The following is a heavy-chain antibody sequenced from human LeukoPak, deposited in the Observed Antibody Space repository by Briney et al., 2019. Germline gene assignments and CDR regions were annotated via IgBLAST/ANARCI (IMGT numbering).Heavy chain of an antibody. Sequence: SETLSLTCTVSGGSISSSSYCWGWIRQPPGQGLEWIGTIYYSGSTYYNPSLKSRVTISVDTSKNQFSLKLSSVTAADTAVYYCARYVLSVAGTSLWGQGTLVTVSS. CDR2: IYYSGST. CDR1: GGSISSSSYC. V-gene: IGHV4-39*01. J-gene: IGHJ4*02. D-gene: IGHD6-19*01. CDR3: ARYVLSVAGTSL.